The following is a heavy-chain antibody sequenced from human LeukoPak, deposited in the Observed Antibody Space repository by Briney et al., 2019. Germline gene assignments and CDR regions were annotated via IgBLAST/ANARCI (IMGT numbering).Heavy chain of an antibody. CDR3: GRSRAGAIDY. CDR1: GFTLSDHY. CDR2: TRNKANSYST. V-gene: IGHV3-72*01. D-gene: IGHD1-26*01. J-gene: IGHJ4*02. Sequence: RGSLRLSCAASGFTLSDHYMDWVRQAPGKGLGWVGRTRNKANSYSTEYAASVKGRFTISRDESKNSLYLQMNSLKTEDTAVYYCGRSRAGAIDYWGQGTLVTVSS.